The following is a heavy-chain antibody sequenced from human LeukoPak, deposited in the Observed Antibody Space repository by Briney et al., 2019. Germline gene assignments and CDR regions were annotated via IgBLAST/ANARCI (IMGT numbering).Heavy chain of an antibody. V-gene: IGHV3-30*02. J-gene: IGHJ3*02. Sequence: GGSLRLSCAASGFTFSSYGMHWVRQAPGKGLEWVAFMRYDGSNKYYADSVKGRFTISRDNSKDTLYLQMNSLRAEDTAVYYCAKWAHTDSSSWYDAFDIWGQGTMVTVSS. CDR1: GFTFSSYG. D-gene: IGHD6-13*01. CDR3: AKWAHTDSSSWYDAFDI. CDR2: MRYDGSNK.